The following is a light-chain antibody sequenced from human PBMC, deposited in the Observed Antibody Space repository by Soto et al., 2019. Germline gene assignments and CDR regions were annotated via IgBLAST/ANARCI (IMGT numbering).Light chain of an antibody. CDR2: EVC. V-gene: IGKV2D-29*01. Sequence: DIVMTQTPLSLSVIPGQPASISCTSSQRLLHSDGQTYLLCYLQKPGQPTQLLIYEVCNRFSGVPDRFSGSGSGTDFTLNISRVEAEDVGVYYCMHSIQTPYTFGQGTKLEIK. J-gene: IGKJ2*01. CDR3: MHSIQTPYT. CDR1: QRLLHSDGQTY.